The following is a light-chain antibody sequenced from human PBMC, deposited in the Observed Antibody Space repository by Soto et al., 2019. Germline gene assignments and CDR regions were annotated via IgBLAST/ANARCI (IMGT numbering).Light chain of an antibody. CDR3: SSYTSSNTLV. J-gene: IGLJ1*01. CDR1: SSDVGGYNY. CDR2: DVN. V-gene: IGLV2-14*01. Sequence: QSALTQPASVSGSPGQSIAISCTGTSSDVGGYNYVCWYQQHPGKAPKLMIYDVNIRPSGVSDRFSGSKSGNTASLTISCLQAQDEADYYCSSYTSSNTLVFGTGTKVTVL.